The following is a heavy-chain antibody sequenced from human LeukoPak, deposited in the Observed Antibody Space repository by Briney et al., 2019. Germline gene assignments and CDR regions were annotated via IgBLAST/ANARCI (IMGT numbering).Heavy chain of an antibody. Sequence: SETLSLTCTVSGGSISGHYWTWIRQPPGKGLEWIGQIHYSGRPDYNPSLKSRITISVDTSKNQLSLKVTSVTGADTAVYYCARFGVDYDMDVWGQGTTVTVSS. CDR1: GGSISGHY. J-gene: IGHJ6*02. CDR3: ARFGVDYDMDV. V-gene: IGHV4-59*11. CDR2: IHYSGRP. D-gene: IGHD3-16*01.